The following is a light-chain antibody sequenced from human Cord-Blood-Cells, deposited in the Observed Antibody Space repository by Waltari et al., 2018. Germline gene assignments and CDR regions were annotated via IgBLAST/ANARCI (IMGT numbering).Light chain of an antibody. CDR1: QDISNY. CDR2: DAS. CDR3: QQYDNLPLT. V-gene: IGKV1-33*01. J-gene: IGKJ4*01. Sequence: DLQLTQSPSSLSASLRDRVTITCQASQDISNYLNWYQQKTGKAPRLLIYDASNLDTGVPSRFSGGGAGTDVTFTISRMQPEDIATYDCQQYDNLPLTCGGGTKVEIK.